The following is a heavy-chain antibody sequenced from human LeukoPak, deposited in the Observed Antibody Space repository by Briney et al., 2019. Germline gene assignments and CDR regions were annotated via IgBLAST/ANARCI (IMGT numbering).Heavy chain of an antibody. CDR3: ARDAEDSGSHGGVVY. CDR1: GFTFSDYY. Sequence: LSLSCAASGFTFSDYYMSWIRQAPGKGLEWVSYISSSGSTIYYADSVKGRFTISRDNAKNSLYLQMNSLRAEGTAVYYCARDAEDSGSHGGVVYWGQGALVTVSS. CDR2: ISSSGSTI. V-gene: IGHV3-11*01. D-gene: IGHD1-26*01. J-gene: IGHJ4*02.